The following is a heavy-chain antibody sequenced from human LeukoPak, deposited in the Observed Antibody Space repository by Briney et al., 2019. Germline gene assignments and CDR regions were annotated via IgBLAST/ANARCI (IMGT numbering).Heavy chain of an antibody. D-gene: IGHD2-2*02. CDR1: GFTFISYS. V-gene: IGHV3-23*01. CDR3: AKGDGIVVVPAAIRWDYYYYGMDV. CDR2: IIGSGVST. J-gene: IGHJ6*02. Sequence: GGSLRLSCAASGFTFISYSMNWVRQAPGKGLEWVSAIIGSGVSTYYADSVKGRFTISRDNSKSTLYLQMNSLRAEDTAVYYCAKGDGIVVVPAAIRWDYYYYGMDVWGQGTTVTVSS.